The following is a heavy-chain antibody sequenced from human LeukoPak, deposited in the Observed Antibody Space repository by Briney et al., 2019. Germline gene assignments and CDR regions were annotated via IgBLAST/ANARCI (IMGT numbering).Heavy chain of an antibody. CDR3: AKNRRVVVAATLDY. Sequence: GGALRLSCAASVFTFSSYAMSWVRQAPGKGLEWVSAISGSGGSTYYADSVKGRFTISRDNSKNTLYLQMNSLRAEDTAVYYCAKNRRVVVAATLDYWGQGTLVTVSS. D-gene: IGHD2-15*01. CDR2: ISGSGGST. V-gene: IGHV3-23*01. CDR1: VFTFSSYA. J-gene: IGHJ4*02.